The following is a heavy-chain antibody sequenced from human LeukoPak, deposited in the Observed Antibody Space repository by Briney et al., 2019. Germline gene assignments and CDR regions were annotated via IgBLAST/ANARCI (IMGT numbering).Heavy chain of an antibody. CDR1: GLTFSDQY. D-gene: IGHD3-10*01. Sequence: PGGSLRLSCAVSGLTFSDQYMDWVRQSPGKGLEWVGRSRSRADSFSTTYAASVEGRFSISRDNSQNSLFLQMNSLRSDDTAVYYCAALISGSQTVDYWGQGTLITVSS. J-gene: IGHJ4*02. CDR2: SRSRADSFST. V-gene: IGHV3-72*01. CDR3: AALISGSQTVDY.